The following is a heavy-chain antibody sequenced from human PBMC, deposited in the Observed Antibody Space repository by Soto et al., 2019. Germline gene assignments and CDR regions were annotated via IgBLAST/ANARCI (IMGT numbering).Heavy chain of an antibody. CDR3: AKDHLYYYDSSGSDD. CDR1: GFTFSSYG. CDR2: ISYDGSNK. Sequence: GGSLRLSCAASGFTFSSYGMHWVRQAPGKGLEWVAVISYDGSNKYYADSVKGRFTISRDNSKNTLYLQMNSLRAEDTAVYYCAKDHLYYYDSSGSDDWGQGTLVTVSS. D-gene: IGHD3-22*01. J-gene: IGHJ4*02. V-gene: IGHV3-30*18.